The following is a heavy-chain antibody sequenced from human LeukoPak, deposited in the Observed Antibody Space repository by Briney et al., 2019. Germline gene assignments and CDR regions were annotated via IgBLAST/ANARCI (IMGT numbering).Heavy chain of an antibody. J-gene: IGHJ6*02. CDR2: INAGNGNT. CDR3: ARDDWNYKFTIHSYYYGMDV. D-gene: IGHD1-7*01. CDR1: GYTFTSDA. Sequence: GASVKVSCKDSGYTFTSDAMHWVRQAPGQRLEWMGWINAGNGNTRYSQKLQGRVTITRDTSANTVYMELSSLRSGDTAVYYCARDDWNYKFTIHSYYYGMDVWGQGTTVTVSS. V-gene: IGHV1-3*01.